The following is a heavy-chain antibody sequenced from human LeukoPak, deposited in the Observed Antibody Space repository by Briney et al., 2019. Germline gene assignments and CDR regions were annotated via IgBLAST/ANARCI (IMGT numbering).Heavy chain of an antibody. D-gene: IGHD4/OR15-4a*01. CDR1: GFSSSDSY. CDR2: ITSSGTTT. J-gene: IGHJ4*02. CDR3: GRDPDYGDPY. V-gene: IGHV3-11*01. Sequence: GGSLRLSCSASGFSSSDSYTSWFRLSPEEGLEWIAYITSSGTTTEYADSVKGRFTISRVNAKNSLYLQMNSLRPEDTAVYYCGRDPDYGDPYWGQGTLVTVSS.